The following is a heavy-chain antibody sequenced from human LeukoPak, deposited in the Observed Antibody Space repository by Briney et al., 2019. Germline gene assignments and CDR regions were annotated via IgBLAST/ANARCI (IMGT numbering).Heavy chain of an antibody. V-gene: IGHV4-59*08. CDR3: ARPGIAAAGTFWFDP. CDR1: GGSISSYY. J-gene: IGHJ5*02. Sequence: SETLSLTCTVSGGSISSYYWSWIRQPPGKGLEWIGYIYYSGSTNYNPSLKSRVTISVDTSKNQFSLKLSSVTAADTAVYYCARPGIAAAGTFWFDPWGQGTLVTVSS. D-gene: IGHD6-13*01. CDR2: IYYSGST.